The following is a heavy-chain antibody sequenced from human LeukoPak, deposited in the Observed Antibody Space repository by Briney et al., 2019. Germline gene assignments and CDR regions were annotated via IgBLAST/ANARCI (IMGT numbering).Heavy chain of an antibody. J-gene: IGHJ6*02. CDR2: ISITVTTM. CDR1: GFTFSSYE. Sequence: GGSLRLSCVASGFTFSSYEMSWVRQAPGKGLEWVSLISITVTTMHYADSVKGRFTISRDNAKNSMYLQMNSLRAEDSAVYYCARRLPYYGMDVWGQGTTVTVSS. CDR3: ARRLPYYGMDV. D-gene: IGHD5-18*01. V-gene: IGHV3-48*03.